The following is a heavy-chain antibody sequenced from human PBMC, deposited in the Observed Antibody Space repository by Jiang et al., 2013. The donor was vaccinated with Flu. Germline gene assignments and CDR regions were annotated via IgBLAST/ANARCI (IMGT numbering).Heavy chain of an antibody. V-gene: IGHV3-11*01. Sequence: QAPGKGLEWISYISDSGTTVHYADSVKGRFTISRDNGKSSLYLQLNNLRDDDTAVYFCARVGGADYNYYYFYMDVWGKGTTVTVSS. CDR3: ARVGGADYNYYYFYMDV. J-gene: IGHJ6*03. D-gene: IGHD2-21*01. CDR2: ISDSGTTV.